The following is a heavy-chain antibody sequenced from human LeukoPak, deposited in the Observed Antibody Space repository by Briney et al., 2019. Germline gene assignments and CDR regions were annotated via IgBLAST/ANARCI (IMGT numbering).Heavy chain of an antibody. Sequence: ASVTVSCKASGYTFTGHNMHWVRQAPGQGQEWMGWINPNTGGTNTATKFQGRVTMTSETSISQGYMELSRLRSDETAVYSLARDGCSIGRCYSSADYWGEGTLVTV. J-gene: IGHJ4*02. CDR1: GYTFTGHN. V-gene: IGHV1-2*02. CDR3: ARDGCSIGRCYSSADY. D-gene: IGHD2-15*01. CDR2: INPNTGGT.